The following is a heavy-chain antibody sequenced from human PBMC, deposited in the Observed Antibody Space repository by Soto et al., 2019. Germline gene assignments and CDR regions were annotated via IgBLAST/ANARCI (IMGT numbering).Heavy chain of an antibody. CDR3: ASKFGELLADAFDI. J-gene: IGHJ3*02. CDR1: NALINRRKS. V-gene: IGHV4-4*03. CDR2: IYHSGSI. Sequence: PQTLSDTCTVSNALINRRKSWNLVRQTPGKGLEWIGEIYHSGSINHNPSLKSRVTMSVDKSNNQFSLKMTSVTAADTAVYYCASKFGELLADAFDIWGQGTVVT. D-gene: IGHD3-10*01.